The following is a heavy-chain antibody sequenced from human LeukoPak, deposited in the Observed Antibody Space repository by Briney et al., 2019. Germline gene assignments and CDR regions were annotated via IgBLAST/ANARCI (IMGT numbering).Heavy chain of an antibody. V-gene: IGHV1-46*01. J-gene: IGHJ4*02. CDR1: GYTFTSYY. CDR3: ARGGGELTNFDY. CDR2: INPSGGST. Sequence: ASVKVSCKAPGYTFTSYYMHWVRQAPGQGLEWMGIINPSGGSTRYAQKFQGRVTMTRDTSTSTVYMDLSSLRSEDTAVYYCARGGGELTNFDYWGLGTLVTVTS. D-gene: IGHD1-26*01.